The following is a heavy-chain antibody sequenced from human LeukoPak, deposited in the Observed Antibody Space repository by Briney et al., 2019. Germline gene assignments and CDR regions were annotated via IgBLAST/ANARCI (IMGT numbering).Heavy chain of an antibody. D-gene: IGHD6-13*01. CDR1: GFTFDDYG. J-gene: IGHJ4*02. CDR3: ARDSGPGYSSSWYDY. CDR2: INWNGRST. Sequence: PGGSLRLSCAASGFTFDDYGMSWVRQAPGKGLEWVSGINWNGRSTGYADSVKGRFTISRDNAKNSLYLQMNSLRAEDTAVYYCARDSGPGYSSSWYDYWGQGTLVTVSS. V-gene: IGHV3-20*04.